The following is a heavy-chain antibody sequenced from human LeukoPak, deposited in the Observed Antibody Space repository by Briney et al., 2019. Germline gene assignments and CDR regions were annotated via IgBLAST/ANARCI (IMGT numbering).Heavy chain of an antibody. CDR3: ASIMRDYYDSNGTLFDY. CDR2: IRYDGSNK. J-gene: IGHJ4*02. CDR1: GFTFSSYG. V-gene: IGHV3-30*02. Sequence: PGGSLRLSCAASGFTFSSYGMHWVRQAPGKGLEWVAFIRYDGSNKYYADSVKGRFTISRDNSKNTLYLQMNSLRAEDAAVYYCASIMRDYYDSNGTLFDYWGQGTLVTVSS. D-gene: IGHD3-22*01.